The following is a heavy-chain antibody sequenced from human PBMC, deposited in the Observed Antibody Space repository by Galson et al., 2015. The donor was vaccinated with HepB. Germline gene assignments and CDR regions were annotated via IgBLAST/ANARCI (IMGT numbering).Heavy chain of an antibody. CDR1: RFSLSNYG. CDR3: ARARYSTSPPDY. Sequence: SVKVSCKASRFSLSNYGIGWVRQAPGQGLEWMAWISLYNDNAIYVERLQGRVTVTTDTSTNTAYMELKSLRSDDTAVYYCARARYSTSPPDYWGQGTLVTVSS. V-gene: IGHV1-18*01. D-gene: IGHD1-26*01. CDR2: ISLYNDNA. J-gene: IGHJ4*02.